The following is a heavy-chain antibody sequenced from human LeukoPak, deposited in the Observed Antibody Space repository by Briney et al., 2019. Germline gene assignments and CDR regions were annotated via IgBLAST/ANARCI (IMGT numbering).Heavy chain of an antibody. Sequence: SETLYLTCAVYGGSFSGYYWSWIRQPPGKGLEWIGEINHSGSTNYNPSLKSRVTISVDTSKNQFSLKLSSVTAADTAVYYCARGVGYCSSTSCYYYYGMDVWGQGTTVTVSS. D-gene: IGHD2-2*01. V-gene: IGHV4-34*01. J-gene: IGHJ6*02. CDR2: INHSGST. CDR3: ARGVGYCSSTSCYYYYGMDV. CDR1: GGSFSGYY.